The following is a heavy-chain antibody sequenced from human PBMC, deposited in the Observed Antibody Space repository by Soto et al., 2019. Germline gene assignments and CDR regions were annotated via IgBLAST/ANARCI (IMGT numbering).Heavy chain of an antibody. CDR1: GGSISSYY. Sequence: PSETLSLTCTVSGGSISSYYWSWIRQPPGKGLEWIGYIYYSGSTNYNPSLKSRVTISVDTSKNQFSLKLSSVTAADTAVYYCALLPVDTAMVTIYYWGQGTLVTVSS. J-gene: IGHJ4*02. D-gene: IGHD5-18*01. V-gene: IGHV4-59*01. CDR3: ALLPVDTAMVTIYY. CDR2: IYYSGST.